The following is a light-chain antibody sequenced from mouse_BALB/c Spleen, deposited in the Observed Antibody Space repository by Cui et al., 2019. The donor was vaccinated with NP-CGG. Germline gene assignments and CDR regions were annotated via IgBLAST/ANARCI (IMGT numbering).Light chain of an antibody. J-gene: IGLJ1*01. CDR2: GTN. V-gene: IGLV1*01. CDR3: ALWYSNHWV. Sequence: QAVFTQEYPLPTSPGETVTLTCRSSTGTVTTSNYANWVQEKPDHLFTGLIGGTNNRAPGVPARFSGSLIGDKAALTITGAQTEDEAIYFCALWYSNHWVFGGGTKLTVL. CDR1: TGTVTTSNY.